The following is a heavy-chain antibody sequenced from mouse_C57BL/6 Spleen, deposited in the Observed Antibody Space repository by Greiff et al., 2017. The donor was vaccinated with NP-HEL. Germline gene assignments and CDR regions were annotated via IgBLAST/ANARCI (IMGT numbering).Heavy chain of an antibody. CDR3: ARRYGSSYDAMDY. Sequence: QVQLQQPGAELVRPGSSVKLSCKASGYTFTSYWMHWVKQRPIQGLEWIGNIDPSDSETHYNQKFKDKATLTVDKSSSTAYMQLSSLTSEDSAVYYCARRYGSSYDAMDYWGQGTSVTVSS. V-gene: IGHV1-52*01. CDR2: IDPSDSET. J-gene: IGHJ4*01. CDR1: GYTFTSYW. D-gene: IGHD1-1*01.